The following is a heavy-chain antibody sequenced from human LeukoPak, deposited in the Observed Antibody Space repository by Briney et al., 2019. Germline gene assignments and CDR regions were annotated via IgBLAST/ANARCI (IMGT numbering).Heavy chain of an antibody. D-gene: IGHD3-16*02. Sequence: GGSLRLSCAASGFTFSSYSMNWVRQAPGKGLEWVSYISSSSSTIYYADSVKSRFTISRDNAKNSLYLQMNSLRAEDTAVYYCARRDDYVWGSYPNYFDYWGQGTLVTVSS. J-gene: IGHJ4*02. CDR1: GFTFSSYS. CDR2: ISSSSSTI. V-gene: IGHV3-48*01. CDR3: ARRDDYVWGSYPNYFDY.